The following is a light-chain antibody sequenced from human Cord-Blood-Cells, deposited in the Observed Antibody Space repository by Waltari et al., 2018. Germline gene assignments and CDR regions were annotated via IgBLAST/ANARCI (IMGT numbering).Light chain of an antibody. Sequence: EIVMTQSPATLSVSPGERATLPCRASQSVSSNLAWYQQKPGQAPRLLIYGASIRATGIPARFSGSGSGTEFTLTISSLQSEDFAVYYCQQYNNWPALTFGGGTKVEIK. J-gene: IGKJ4*01. CDR3: QQYNNWPALT. CDR1: QSVSSN. V-gene: IGKV3D-15*01. CDR2: GAS.